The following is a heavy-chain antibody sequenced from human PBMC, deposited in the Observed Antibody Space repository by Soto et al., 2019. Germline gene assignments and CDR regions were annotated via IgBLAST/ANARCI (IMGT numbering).Heavy chain of an antibody. CDR2: INHSGST. J-gene: IGHJ4*02. D-gene: IGHD6-19*01. CDR3: ARGPQTIAVAVHIDY. CDR1: GGSFSGYY. Sequence: SETLSLTCAVYGGSFSGYYWSWIRQPPGKGLEWIGEINHSGSTNYNPSLKSRVTISVDTSKNQFSLKLSSVTAADTAVYYCARGPQTIAVAVHIDYGGQGTLVTVPS. V-gene: IGHV4-34*01.